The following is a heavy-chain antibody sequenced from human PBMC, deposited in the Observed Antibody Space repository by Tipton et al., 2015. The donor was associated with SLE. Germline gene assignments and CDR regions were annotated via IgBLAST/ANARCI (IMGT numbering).Heavy chain of an antibody. CDR1: NGSITSLYDY. V-gene: IGHV4-39*02. Sequence: TLSLTCAVSNGSITSLYDYWGWVRQPPGKGLEWLGSIYHSGNTYSNPSLKSRVTISVDTSKNQFSLKMSSVTAADTAVYYYARDTLGGLDYWGQGTLVTVSS. D-gene: IGHD1-26*01. CDR2: IYHSGNT. J-gene: IGHJ4*02. CDR3: ARDTLGGLDY.